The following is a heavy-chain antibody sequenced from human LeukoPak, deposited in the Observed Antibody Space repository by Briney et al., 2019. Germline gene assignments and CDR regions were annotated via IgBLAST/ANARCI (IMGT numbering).Heavy chain of an antibody. CDR1: GASISSNNYY. D-gene: IGHD6-13*01. CDR2: IYSSGNT. J-gene: IGHJ4*02. Sequence: PSETLSLTCTVSGASISSNNYYWGWVRQPPGKGLEWIGNIYSSGNTYYNASLKSRVTIYIDTSKNQFSLNLSSVTAADTAVYYCARVYSSTTEGYFDYWGQGTLVTVSS. CDR3: ARVYSSTTEGYFDY. V-gene: IGHV4-39*01.